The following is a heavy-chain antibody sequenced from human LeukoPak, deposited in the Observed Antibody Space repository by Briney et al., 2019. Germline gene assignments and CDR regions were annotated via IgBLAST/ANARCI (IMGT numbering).Heavy chain of an antibody. V-gene: IGHV3-53*01. CDR2: FYRGETT. CDR1: GFTVSSSY. J-gene: IGHJ4*02. D-gene: IGHD2-15*01. Sequence: GGSLRLSCAASGFTVSSSYMYWVRQAPGKGLEWVSFFYRGETTYYAESVRGRFTISRDISKNTLYLLMNSLIPEDTAVYYCAREVVSIPSYFESWGQGTRVTVSS. CDR3: AREVVSIPSYFES.